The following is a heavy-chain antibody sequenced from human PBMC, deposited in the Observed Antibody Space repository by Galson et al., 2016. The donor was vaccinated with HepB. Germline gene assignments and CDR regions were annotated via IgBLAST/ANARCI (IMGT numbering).Heavy chain of an antibody. Sequence: SLRLSCAASGFTFSDHYMSWIRQAPGKGLEWVSKTGSSGGIIYYADSVKGRFTISRDNAKNSLYLQLNSLRADDTAVYYCARSRGYSYGAGESVFDHWGLGTLVTVSS. D-gene: IGHD5-18*01. V-gene: IGHV3-11*01. CDR3: ARSRGYSYGAGESVFDH. J-gene: IGHJ4*02. CDR1: GFTFSDHY. CDR2: TGSSGGII.